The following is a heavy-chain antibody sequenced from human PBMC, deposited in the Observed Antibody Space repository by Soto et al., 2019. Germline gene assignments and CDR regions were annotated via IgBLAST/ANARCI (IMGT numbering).Heavy chain of an antibody. CDR1: GGSISSGGYY. CDR3: ARDPGSVSLRGEWYFDL. J-gene: IGHJ2*01. Sequence: QVQLQESGPGLVKPSQTLSLTCTVSGGSISSGGYYWSWIRQHPGKGLEWIGYIYYSGSTYYNPSLTSRVTISLDTSKNQFSLKLSSVTAADTAVYYCARDPGSVSLRGEWYFDLWGRGTLVTVSS. CDR2: IYYSGST. V-gene: IGHV4-31*03. D-gene: IGHD3-10*01.